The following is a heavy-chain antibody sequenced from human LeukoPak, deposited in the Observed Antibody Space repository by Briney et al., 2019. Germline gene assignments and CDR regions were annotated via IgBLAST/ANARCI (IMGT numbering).Heavy chain of an antibody. CDR1: GYTFTTYY. V-gene: IGHV1-18*04. CDR3: ARGGYSYGYMGYFDY. CDR2: ISAYNGNT. J-gene: IGHJ4*02. Sequence: ASVKVSCKASGYTFTTYYMHWVRQAPGQGLEWMGWISAYNGNTNYAQKLQGRVTMTTDTSTSTAYMELRSLRSDDTAVYYCARGGYSYGYMGYFDYWGQGTLVTVSS. D-gene: IGHD5-18*01.